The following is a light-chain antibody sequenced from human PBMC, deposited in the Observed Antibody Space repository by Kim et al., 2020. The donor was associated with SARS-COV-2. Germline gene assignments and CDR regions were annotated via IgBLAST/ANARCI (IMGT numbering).Light chain of an antibody. Sequence: VCPGQTATLTCSGENMGNRYASWYQNKPGQSPLLVIFQDAKRPSGIPERFSGSNSGDTATLTISGTQVTDEADYYCQAWDIDSAVFGSGTKVTVL. V-gene: IGLV3-1*01. CDR1: NMGNRY. CDR3: QAWDIDSAV. J-gene: IGLJ1*01. CDR2: QDA.